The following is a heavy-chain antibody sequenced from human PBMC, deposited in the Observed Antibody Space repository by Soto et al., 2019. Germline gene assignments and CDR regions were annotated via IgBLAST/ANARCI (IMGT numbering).Heavy chain of an antibody. Sequence: TSETLSLTCAVSGGSISSGGYSWSWIRQPPGKGLEWIGYIYHSGSTYYNPSLKSRVTISVDRSKNQFSLKLSSVTAADTAVYYCASRGGYGWFDPWGQGTLVTVSS. J-gene: IGHJ5*02. CDR2: IYHSGST. V-gene: IGHV4-30-2*01. CDR3: ASRGGYGWFDP. CDR1: GGSISSGGYS. D-gene: IGHD3-22*01.